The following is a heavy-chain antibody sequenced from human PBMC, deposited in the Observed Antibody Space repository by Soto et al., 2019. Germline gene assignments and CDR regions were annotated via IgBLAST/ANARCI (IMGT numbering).Heavy chain of an antibody. D-gene: IGHD3-3*01. CDR2: ISSSSSYI. V-gene: IGHV3-21*01. Sequence: GGSLRLSCAASGFTFSSYSMNWVRQAPGKGLKWVSSISSSSSYIYYADSVKGRFTISRDNAKNSMYLQMNSLRAEDTAVYYCARARDYDFWSGYPSAFDIWGQGTMVTVSS. CDR1: GFTFSSYS. J-gene: IGHJ3*02. CDR3: ARARDYDFWSGYPSAFDI.